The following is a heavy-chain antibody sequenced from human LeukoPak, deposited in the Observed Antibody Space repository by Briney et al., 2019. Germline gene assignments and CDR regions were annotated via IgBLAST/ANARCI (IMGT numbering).Heavy chain of an antibody. CDR1: GGSISSSNW. D-gene: IGHD3-22*01. CDR2: IYHSGST. Sequence: SGTLSLTCAVSGGSISSSNWWSWVRQPPGKGLEWIGEIYHSGSTNYNPSLKSRVTISVDKSKNQFSLKLSSVTAADTAVYYCARGLGYYDSSGYPGEFDIWGQGTMVTVSS. J-gene: IGHJ3*02. V-gene: IGHV4-4*02. CDR3: ARGLGYYDSSGYPGEFDI.